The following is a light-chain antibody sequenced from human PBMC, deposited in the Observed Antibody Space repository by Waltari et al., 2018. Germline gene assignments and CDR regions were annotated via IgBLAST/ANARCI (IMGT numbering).Light chain of an antibody. V-gene: IGLV2-14*01. Sequence: QSALTQPASVSGSPGQSITIPCTGTSSDVGAYHSFSRSQQPPGKAPQLMIYEVSTRPSGISNRFSGSKSGYTASLTISGLQAEDEAEYYCSSYTSSTTLLYVFGTGTKVTVL. CDR1: SSDVGAYHS. CDR3: SSYTSSTTLLYV. CDR2: EVS. J-gene: IGLJ1*01.